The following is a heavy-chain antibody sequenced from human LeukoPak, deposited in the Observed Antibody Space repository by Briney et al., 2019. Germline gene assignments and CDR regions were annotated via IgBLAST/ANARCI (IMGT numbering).Heavy chain of an antibody. CDR3: ARDHRGSGSRYYYYYMDV. Sequence: LPGGSLRLSCAASGFTFSSYGMHWVRQAPGKGLEWVAVISYDGSNKYYADSVKGRFTISRDNAKNTLYLQMNSLRAEDTAVYYCARDHRGSGSRYYYYYMDVWGKGTTVTISS. CDR1: GFTFSSYG. V-gene: IGHV3-30*03. CDR2: ISYDGSNK. D-gene: IGHD3-10*01. J-gene: IGHJ6*03.